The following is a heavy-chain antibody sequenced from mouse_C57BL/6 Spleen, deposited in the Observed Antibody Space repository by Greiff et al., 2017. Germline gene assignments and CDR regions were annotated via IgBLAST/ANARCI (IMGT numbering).Heavy chain of an antibody. D-gene: IGHD1-1*01. CDR3: ARGEYYCRRPPYY. J-gene: IGHJ2*01. CDR2: LYPGDGDT. Sequence: QVQLTESGAELVKPGASVKISCKASGYAFSSYWMNWVKQRPGKGLEWIGQLYPGDGDTNYNGKFKGKATLTADKYSSTSYMQLSSRTSEDSAVYFCARGEYYCRRPPYYWGQGTTLTVSS. CDR1: GYAFSSYW. V-gene: IGHV1-80*01.